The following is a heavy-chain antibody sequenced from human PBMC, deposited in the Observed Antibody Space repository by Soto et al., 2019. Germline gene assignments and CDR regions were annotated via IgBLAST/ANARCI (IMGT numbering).Heavy chain of an antibody. CDR3: ARNLGGDYVDY. J-gene: IGHJ4*02. CDR2: INPSGGST. Sequence: ASVKVSCKASGYTFTXYYMHWVRQAPGQGLEWMGIINPSGGSTSYAQKFQGRVTMTRDTSTSTVYMELSSLRSEDTAVYYCARNLGGDYVDYWGQGTLVTVSS. V-gene: IGHV1-46*03. CDR1: GYTFTXYY. D-gene: IGHD4-17*01.